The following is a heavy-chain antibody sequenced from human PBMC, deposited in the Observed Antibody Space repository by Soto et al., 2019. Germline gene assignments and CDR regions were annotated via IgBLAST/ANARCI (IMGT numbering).Heavy chain of an antibody. Sequence: QVQLVQSGAEVKKPGASVKVSCKASGYTFTSYDINWVRQATGQGLEWMGWMNPNSGNTGYAQKFQGRVTMTRNTSISTAYMELRSLRSEDTAVYYCARGGDIVLVPAAMYYYYYGMDVWGQGTTVTVSS. J-gene: IGHJ6*02. D-gene: IGHD2-2*01. V-gene: IGHV1-8*01. CDR1: GYTFTSYD. CDR2: MNPNSGNT. CDR3: ARGGDIVLVPAAMYYYYYGMDV.